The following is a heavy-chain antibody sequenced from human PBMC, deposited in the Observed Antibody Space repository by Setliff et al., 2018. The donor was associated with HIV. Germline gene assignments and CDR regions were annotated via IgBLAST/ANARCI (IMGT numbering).Heavy chain of an antibody. CDR1: GFTFSNYS. CDR2: ISASATYI. CDR3: ARDNGRYFDRGWFDP. J-gene: IGHJ5*02. D-gene: IGHD3-9*01. Sequence: GGSLRLSCAASGFTFSNYSMNWVRQTPGKGLEWVSSISASATYIYYADSVKGRFTISRDNAENTLYLQMNSLRAEDTAVYYCARDNGRYFDRGWFDPWGQGALVTVSS. V-gene: IGHV3-21*01.